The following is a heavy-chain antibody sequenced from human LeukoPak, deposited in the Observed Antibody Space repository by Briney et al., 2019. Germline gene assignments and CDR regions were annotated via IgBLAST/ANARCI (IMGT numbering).Heavy chain of an antibody. Sequence: GGSLRLSCAASGFTFDDYAMHWVRQAPGKGLEWVSGISWNSGSIGYADSVKGRFTISRDNAKNSLYLQMNSLRAEDTAVYYCAREVYYYDSSGYQEEAFDDIWGQGTMVTVSS. J-gene: IGHJ3*02. CDR2: ISWNSGSI. CDR1: GFTFDDYA. D-gene: IGHD3-22*01. V-gene: IGHV3-9*01. CDR3: AREVYYYDSSGYQEEAFDDI.